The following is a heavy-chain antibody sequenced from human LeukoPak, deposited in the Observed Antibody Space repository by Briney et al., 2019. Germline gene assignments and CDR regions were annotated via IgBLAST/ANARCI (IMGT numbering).Heavy chain of an antibody. CDR3: ARELELRGFDY. CDR2: ISSSSSYI. Sequence: GGSLRLSCAASGFSFSGTWMTWVRQAPGKGLEWVSSISSSSSYIYYADSVKGRFTISRDNAKNSLYLQMNSLRAEDTAVYYCARELELRGFDYWGQGTLVTVSS. V-gene: IGHV3-21*01. D-gene: IGHD1-7*01. J-gene: IGHJ4*02. CDR1: GFSFSGTW.